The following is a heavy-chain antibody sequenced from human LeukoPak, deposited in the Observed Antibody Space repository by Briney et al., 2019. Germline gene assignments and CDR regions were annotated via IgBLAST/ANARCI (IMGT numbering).Heavy chain of an antibody. Sequence: PSETLSLTCTVSGGSISSYYWSWIRQPAGKGLEWIGRIYTSGSTNYNPSLKSRVTMSVDTSKNQFSLKLSSVTAADTAVYYCARDSSGWRERPGYFDLWGRGTLVTVSS. CDR2: IYTSGST. CDR1: GGSISSYY. V-gene: IGHV4-4*07. CDR3: ARDSSGWRERPGYFDL. J-gene: IGHJ2*01. D-gene: IGHD6-19*01.